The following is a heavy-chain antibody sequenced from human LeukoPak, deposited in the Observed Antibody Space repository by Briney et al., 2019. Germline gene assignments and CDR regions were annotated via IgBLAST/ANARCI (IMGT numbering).Heavy chain of an antibody. J-gene: IGHJ4*02. D-gene: IGHD5-18*01. V-gene: IGHV1-46*01. CDR3: AGEPRDTYYFDD. CDR2: INPGRGNT. Sequence: ASVKVSCKASGDTFTSSFVHWVRQAPGQGLEWMGIINPGRGNTGYAQKFKGRVTMTRDTSTSTVYMELSSLRSEDTAVYYCAGEPRDTYYFDDWGQGTLITVSS. CDR1: GDTFTSSF.